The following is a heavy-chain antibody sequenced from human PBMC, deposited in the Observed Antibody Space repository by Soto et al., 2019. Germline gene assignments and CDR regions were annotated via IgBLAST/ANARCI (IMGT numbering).Heavy chain of an antibody. J-gene: IGHJ4*02. D-gene: IGHD3-22*01. Sequence: GGSLRLSCAASGLTFSTYWMHWVRQAPGKGLVWVSRINSDGSSTSYADSVKGRFTISRDNAKNTLYLQMNSLGAEDTAVYYCATSSYDSRYYFDDWGRGTLVTVSS. CDR3: ATSSYDSRYYFDD. CDR1: GLTFSTYW. V-gene: IGHV3-74*01. CDR2: INSDGSST.